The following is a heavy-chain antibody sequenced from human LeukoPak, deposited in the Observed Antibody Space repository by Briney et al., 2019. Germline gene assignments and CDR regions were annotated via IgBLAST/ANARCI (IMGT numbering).Heavy chain of an antibody. CDR1: GFTFSSYA. V-gene: IGHV3-23*01. CDR2: ISGSGGST. Sequence: GGSLRLSCAASGFTFSSYAMSWVRQAPGKGLEWVSAISGSGGSTYYADSVKGRFTISRDNSKNTLYLQMNSLRAEDTAVYYCAKSFCGGDCYFPPDAFDIWGQGTMVTVSS. J-gene: IGHJ3*02. D-gene: IGHD2-21*02. CDR3: AKSFCGGDCYFPPDAFDI.